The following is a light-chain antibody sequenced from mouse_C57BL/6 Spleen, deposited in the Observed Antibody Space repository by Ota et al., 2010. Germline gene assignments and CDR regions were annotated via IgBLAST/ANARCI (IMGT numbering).Light chain of an antibody. CDR2: GAS. J-gene: IGKJ1*01. Sequence: DIVMTQSQKFMSTSVGDRVSVTCKASQNVGPAVAWYQQKPGQPPKLLIDGASTRESGVPDRFTGSGSGIDFTLTISSVQAEDLAVYYCHQYLSSRTFGGGTKLEIK. V-gene: IGKV6-13*01. CDR1: QNVGPA. CDR3: HQYLSSRT.